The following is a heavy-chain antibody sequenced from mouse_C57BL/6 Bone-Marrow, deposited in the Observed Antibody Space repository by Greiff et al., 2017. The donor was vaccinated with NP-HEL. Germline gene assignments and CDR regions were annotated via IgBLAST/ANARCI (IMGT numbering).Heavy chain of an antibody. CDR3: ARSYYGSSYWYFDV. CDR1: GYTFTSYW. V-gene: IGHV1-64*01. D-gene: IGHD1-1*01. CDR2: IHPNSGST. Sequence: VQLQQSGPVLVKPGASVKMSCKASGYTFTSYWMHWVKQRPGQGLEWIGMIHPNSGSTNYNEKFKSKATLTVDKSSSTAYMQLSSLTSEDSAVYYCARSYYGSSYWYFDVWGTGTTVTVSS. J-gene: IGHJ1*03.